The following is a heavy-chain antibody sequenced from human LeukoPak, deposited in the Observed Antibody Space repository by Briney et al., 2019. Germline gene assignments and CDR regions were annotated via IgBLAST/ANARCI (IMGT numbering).Heavy chain of an antibody. V-gene: IGHV1-8*01. CDR1: GHTFTSYD. CDR2: MSPNSGNT. D-gene: IGHD1-14*01. J-gene: IGHJ2*01. Sequence: GASVKVSCKASGHTFTSYDINWVRQATRQGLEWMGWMSPNSGNTGYAQKFQGRVTMTRDTSISTAYMELNSLRSEDTAVYYCTSGPPEWGFDLWGRGTLVTVSS. CDR3: TSGPPEWGFDL.